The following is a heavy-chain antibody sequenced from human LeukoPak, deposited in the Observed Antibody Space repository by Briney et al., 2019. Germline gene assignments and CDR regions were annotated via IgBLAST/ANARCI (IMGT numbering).Heavy chain of an antibody. V-gene: IGHV3-23*01. J-gene: IGHJ3*02. CDR2: ISGSGGST. Sequence: GGSLRLSCAASGFPFSSYAMSWVRQAPGKGLEWVSAISGSGGSTYYADSVKGRFTISRDNSKNTLYLQMNSLRAEDTAVYYCAKDLAMVRGVIMGDAFDIWGQGTMVTVSS. CDR1: GFPFSSYA. CDR3: AKDLAMVRGVIMGDAFDI. D-gene: IGHD3-10*01.